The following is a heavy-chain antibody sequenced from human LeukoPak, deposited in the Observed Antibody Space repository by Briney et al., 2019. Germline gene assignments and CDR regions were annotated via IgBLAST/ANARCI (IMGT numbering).Heavy chain of an antibody. D-gene: IGHD4-17*01. J-gene: IGHJ3*02. Sequence: PSETLSLTCTVSGVSISSDSYYWSWIRQPAGKGLEWIGRFYTSGTTNYNPSLKSRVTISVDTSKNQFSLKLRSVTAADTAVYYCATSQVDYGDYKRDAFDIWGQGTMVTVSS. CDR1: GVSISSDSYY. V-gene: IGHV4-61*02. CDR3: ATSQVDYGDYKRDAFDI. CDR2: FYTSGTT.